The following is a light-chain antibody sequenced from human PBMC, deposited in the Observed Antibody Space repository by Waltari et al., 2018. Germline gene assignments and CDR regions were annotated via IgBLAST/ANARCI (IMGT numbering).Light chain of an antibody. J-gene: IGLJ2*01. Sequence: QSALTQPASVSGSPGQSITISCTGTSSDVGNYKRVSWYQQHPGKAPKLRIYAVSKRPSVVSDRFSGSKSGDMASLTISGLQPEDEAEYFCSSYAGSSKGVFGGGTKVTVL. CDR1: SSDVGNYKR. CDR3: SSYAGSSKGV. V-gene: IGLV2-23*02. CDR2: AVS.